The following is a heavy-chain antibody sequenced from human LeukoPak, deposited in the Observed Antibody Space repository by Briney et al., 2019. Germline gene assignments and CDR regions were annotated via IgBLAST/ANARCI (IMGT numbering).Heavy chain of an antibody. V-gene: IGHV4-38-2*02. Sequence: TSETLSLTCTVSGSSISSDYYWGWIRQPPGKGLEWIGSIYDSGSAYYNPSLKSRVVISADPSKNQFSLKLSSVTAADTAVYYCARGQYYYDSSGYYRFDPWGQGTLVTVSS. CDR1: GSSISSDYY. CDR3: ARGQYYYDSSGYYRFDP. D-gene: IGHD3-22*01. J-gene: IGHJ5*02. CDR2: IYDSGSA.